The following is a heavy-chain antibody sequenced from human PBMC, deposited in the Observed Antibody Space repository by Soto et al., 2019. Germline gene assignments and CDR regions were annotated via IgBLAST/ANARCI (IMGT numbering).Heavy chain of an antibody. Sequence: QLQLMQSGGEAKNPGASVKVSCEASGYSFSTYAISWLRQAPGQGLEWMGLITPNNGYTNYAQKFQGRLILTTDIPSSTAYMELTSRRYDDTAMYYGATSYDSGVDPWGQGTRVSVS. CDR2: ITPNNGYT. J-gene: IGHJ5*02. CDR1: GYSFSTYA. V-gene: IGHV1-18*01. D-gene: IGHD3-3*01. CDR3: ATSYDSGVDP.